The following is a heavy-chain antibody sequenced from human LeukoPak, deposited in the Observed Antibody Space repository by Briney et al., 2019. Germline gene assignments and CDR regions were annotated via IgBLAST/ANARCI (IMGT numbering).Heavy chain of an antibody. D-gene: IGHD3-22*01. J-gene: IGHJ4*02. CDR1: GFTFSSYW. CDR3: ASALVVIPQTSPAGSEY. Sequence: GGSLRLSCAASGFTFSSYWMSWVRQAPGKGLEWVANIKQDGSEKYYVDSVKGRFTISRDNSKNTLYLQMNSLRAEDTAVYYCASALVVIPQTSPAGSEYWGQGTLVTVSS. CDR2: IKQDGSEK. V-gene: IGHV3-7*01.